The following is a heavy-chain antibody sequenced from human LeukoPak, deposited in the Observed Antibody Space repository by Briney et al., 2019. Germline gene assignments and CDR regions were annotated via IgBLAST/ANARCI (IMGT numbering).Heavy chain of an antibody. CDR1: GFTSIAYG. CDR3: ARNQQLGGHSYYYYGMDV. D-gene: IGHD3-16*01. CDR2: ISGGGVTT. V-gene: IGHV3-23*01. Sequence: PGGSLRLSCVGSGFTSIAYGLTWARQAPGKGLEWVSGISGGGVTTYYADSVKGRFTISRDNSKNTLYLQMNSLRADDTAIYYCARNQQLGGHSYYYYGMDVWGQGTTVTVSS. J-gene: IGHJ6*02.